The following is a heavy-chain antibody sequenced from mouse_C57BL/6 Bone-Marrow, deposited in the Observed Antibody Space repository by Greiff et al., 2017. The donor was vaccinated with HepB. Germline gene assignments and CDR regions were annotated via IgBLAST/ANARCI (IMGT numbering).Heavy chain of an antibody. J-gene: IGHJ3*01. D-gene: IGHD2-2*01. CDR2: IYPGSGST. CDR1: GYTFTSYW. V-gene: IGHV1-55*01. CDR3: ARGYGYDGASWFAY. Sequence: QVQLQQPGAELVKPGASVKMSCEASGYTFTSYWITWVKQRPGQGLEWIGDIYPGSGSTNYNEKFKSKATLTVDTSSSTAYMQLSSLTSEDSAVYYCARGYGYDGASWFAYWGQGTLVTVSA.